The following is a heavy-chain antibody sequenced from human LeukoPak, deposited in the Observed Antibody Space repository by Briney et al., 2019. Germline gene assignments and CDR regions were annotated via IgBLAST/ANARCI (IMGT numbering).Heavy chain of an antibody. D-gene: IGHD4-23*01. CDR1: GCTFTGYY. J-gene: IGHJ4*02. V-gene: IGHV1-2*02. CDR2: INPHSGGT. CDR3: ARLYGGNSLGQMDY. Sequence: GASVKVSCKASGCTFTGYYMHWVRQAPGQGLEWMGWINPHSGGTNYAQKFQGRVTMTRDTSISTAYMDLSSLISNDTAVYYCARLYGGNSLGQMDYWGQGTLVTVSS.